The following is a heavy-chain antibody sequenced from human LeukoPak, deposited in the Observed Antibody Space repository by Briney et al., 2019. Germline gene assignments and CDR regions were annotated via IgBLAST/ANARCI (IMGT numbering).Heavy chain of an antibody. CDR3: AKDRPYDYDSSGFVAFDI. CDR1: GFTFSTYA. Sequence: GGSLRLSCAASGFTFSTYAVTWVRQAPGKGLEWVSTVGGSGATTYYADSVKGRFTISRDNSKNTLYLQMNSLRAEDTALYYCAKDRPYDYDSSGFVAFDIWGQGTMVTVSS. V-gene: IGHV3-23*01. J-gene: IGHJ3*02. D-gene: IGHD3-22*01. CDR2: VGGSGATT.